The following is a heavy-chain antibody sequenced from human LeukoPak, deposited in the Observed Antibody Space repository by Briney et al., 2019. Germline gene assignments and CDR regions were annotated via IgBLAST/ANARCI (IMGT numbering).Heavy chain of an antibody. CDR2: ISYDGSHK. D-gene: IGHD6-19*01. CDR1: GFTFSNYA. Sequence: PGRSLRLSCAASGFTFSNYAMTWVRQAPGKGLEWVATISYDGSHKYYADSVKGRFTISRDNSRDILYLQMNSLRAEDTAVYYCARGGSYSSGWYPFDYWGQGTLVTVSS. V-gene: IGHV3-30*04. CDR3: ARGGSYSSGWYPFDY. J-gene: IGHJ4*02.